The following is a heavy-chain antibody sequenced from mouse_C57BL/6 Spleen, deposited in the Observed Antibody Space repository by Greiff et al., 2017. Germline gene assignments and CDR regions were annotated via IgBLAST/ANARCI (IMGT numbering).Heavy chain of an antibody. CDR2: IYPGGGYT. Sequence: VQLQQSGAELVRPGTSVKMSCKASGYTFTNYWIGWAKQRPGHGLEWIGDIYPGGGYTNYNEKFKGKATLTADKSSSTAYMQFSSLTSEDSAIYYCARGATGDYYAMDYWGQGTSVTVSS. D-gene: IGHD1-1*01. CDR3: ARGATGDYYAMDY. J-gene: IGHJ4*01. CDR1: GYTFTNYW. V-gene: IGHV1-63*01.